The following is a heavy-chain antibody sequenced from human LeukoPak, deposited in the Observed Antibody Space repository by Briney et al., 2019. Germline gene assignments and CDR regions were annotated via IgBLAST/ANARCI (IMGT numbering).Heavy chain of an antibody. CDR1: GFTFSSYE. V-gene: IGHV3-48*03. J-gene: IGHJ4*02. CDR2: ISSSGSTI. CDR3: ASIWFGELARDY. D-gene: IGHD3-10*01. Sequence: RGSLRLSCAASGFTFSSYEMNWVRQASGKGLEWVSYISSSGSTIHYADSVKGRFTISRDNAKNSLYLQMNSLRVEDTAVYYCASIWFGELARDYWGQGTLVTVSS.